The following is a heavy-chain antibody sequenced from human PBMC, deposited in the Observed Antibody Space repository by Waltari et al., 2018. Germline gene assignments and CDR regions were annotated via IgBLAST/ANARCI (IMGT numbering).Heavy chain of an antibody. J-gene: IGHJ4*02. V-gene: IGHV1-2*06. D-gene: IGHD5-12*01. CDR2: INPNSGGT. Sequence: QVQLVQSGAEVKKPGASVKVSCKASGYTFTGYYMHWGRQAPGQGLEWMGRINPNSGGTNYAQKFQGRVTMTRDTSISTAYMELSRLRSDDTAVYYCARERGYSGYDRSGYFDYWGQGTLVTVSS. CDR3: ARERGYSGYDRSGYFDY. CDR1: GYTFTGYY.